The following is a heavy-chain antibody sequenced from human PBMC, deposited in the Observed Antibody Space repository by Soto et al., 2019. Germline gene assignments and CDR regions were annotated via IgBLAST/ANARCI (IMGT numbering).Heavy chain of an antibody. CDR3: ARALGIAAYNWFDP. J-gene: IGHJ5*02. CDR1: GGTFSSYA. Sequence: GASVKVSCKASGGTFSSYAISGVRQAPGQGLEWMGGIIPIFGTANYAQKFQGRVTITADESTSTAYMELSSLRSEDTAVYYCARALGIAAYNWFDPWGQGTLVTVSS. CDR2: IIPIFGTA. V-gene: IGHV1-69*13. D-gene: IGHD6-13*01.